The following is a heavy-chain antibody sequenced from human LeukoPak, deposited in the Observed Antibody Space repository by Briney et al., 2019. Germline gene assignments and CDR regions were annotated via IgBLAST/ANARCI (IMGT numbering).Heavy chain of an antibody. CDR1: GFTFSSYG. J-gene: IGHJ4*02. CDR3: AKASGRFRELFDY. CDR2: ISYDGSNK. V-gene: IGHV3-30*18. D-gene: IGHD3-10*01. Sequence: GGPQTLSCAASGFTFSSYGMLWPPQAPDKGLEWVTDISYDGSNKYYADSVKGRFTISRDNSKNTLYLQMNSLRAEDTAVYYCAKASGRFRELFDYWGQGTLVTVSS.